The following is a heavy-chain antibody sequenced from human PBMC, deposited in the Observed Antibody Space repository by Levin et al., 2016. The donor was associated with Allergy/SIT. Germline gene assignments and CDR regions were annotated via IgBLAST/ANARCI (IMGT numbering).Heavy chain of an antibody. D-gene: IGHD1-1*01. V-gene: IGHV1-69*13. CDR1: GGTFSSYT. Sequence: SVKVSCKASGGTFSSYTISWVRQAPGQGLEWMGGIIPIFGTANYAQKFQGRVTITADESTSTAYMELSSLRSEDTAVYYCARGNGLTHWYFDLWGRGTLVTVSS. CDR3: ARGNGLTHWYFDL. CDR2: IIPIFGTA. J-gene: IGHJ2*01.